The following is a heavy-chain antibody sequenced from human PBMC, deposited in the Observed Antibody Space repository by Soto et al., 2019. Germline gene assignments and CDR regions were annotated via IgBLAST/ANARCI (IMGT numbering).Heavy chain of an antibody. CDR3: ASLYGYSYGFGYYYYGMDV. CDR1: GGTFSSYA. D-gene: IGHD5-18*01. J-gene: IGHJ6*02. Sequence: ASVKVSCKASGGTFSSYAISWVRQAPGQGLEWMGGIIPIFGTANYAQKFQGRVTITADESTSTAYMELSSLRSEDTAVYYCASLYGYSYGFGYYYYGMDVWGQGTTVTVSS. V-gene: IGHV1-69*13. CDR2: IIPIFGTA.